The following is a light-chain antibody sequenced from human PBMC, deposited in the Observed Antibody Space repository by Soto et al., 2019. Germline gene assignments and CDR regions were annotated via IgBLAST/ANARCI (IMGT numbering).Light chain of an antibody. CDR3: QQSFRSRP. J-gene: IGKJ1*01. CDR1: QSVSGY. V-gene: IGKV1-39*01. Sequence: DIQMTQYPSSLSASVGDRGTITCRANQSVSGYLNWYRHKPGQAPQLLIYAASSLQSGVPSRFSGSGFGTEFTLTISSLQPEDFATFYSQQSFRSRPFGQGTKVDNK. CDR2: AAS.